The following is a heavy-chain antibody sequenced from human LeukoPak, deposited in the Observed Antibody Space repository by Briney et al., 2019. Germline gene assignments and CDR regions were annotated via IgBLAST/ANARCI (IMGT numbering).Heavy chain of an antibody. D-gene: IGHD4-17*01. CDR1: GYNFTSYG. CDR3: ARVSPPAMTTVSNFDY. V-gene: IGHV1-18*01. J-gene: IGHJ4*02. CDR2: ISAYNGNT. Sequence: ASVKVSCKASGYNFTSYGISWVRQAPGQGLEWMGWISAYNGNTNYAQKLQGRVTMTTDTSTSTAYMELRSLRSDDTAVYYCARVSPPAMTTVSNFDYWGQGTLVTVSS.